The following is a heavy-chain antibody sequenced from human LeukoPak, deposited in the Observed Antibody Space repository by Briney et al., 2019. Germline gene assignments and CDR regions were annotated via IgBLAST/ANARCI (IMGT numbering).Heavy chain of an antibody. CDR2: IYPGDSDT. CDR3: ARRNRIDNRFDP. V-gene: IGHV5-51*01. Sequence: GESLKISCKGSGYSFTNNWIGWVRQMPGKGLEWMGIIYPGDSDTRYSPSFQGQVTISADKFISTAYLQWSSLKASDTAIYYCARRNRIDNRFDPWGQGTLVTVSS. J-gene: IGHJ5*02. CDR1: GYSFTNNW. D-gene: IGHD2-21*01.